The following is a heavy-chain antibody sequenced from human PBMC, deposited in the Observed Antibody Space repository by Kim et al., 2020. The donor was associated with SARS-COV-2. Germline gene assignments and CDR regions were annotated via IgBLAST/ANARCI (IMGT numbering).Heavy chain of an antibody. CDR2: IKTCARGTT. Sequence: GSLRLSCAASGFTFRDAWMSWVRQAPGKGLEWVGRIKTCARGTTDYAAPLKGRVIISRDDSRNTVYLQMSSLKSEDTAVYFCTTDRGTDCGGDCYEAFWGQGALVTVSS. J-gene: IGHJ4*02. D-gene: IGHD2-21*02. CDR1: GFTFRDAW. CDR3: TTDRGTDCGGDCYEAF. V-gene: IGHV3-15*01.